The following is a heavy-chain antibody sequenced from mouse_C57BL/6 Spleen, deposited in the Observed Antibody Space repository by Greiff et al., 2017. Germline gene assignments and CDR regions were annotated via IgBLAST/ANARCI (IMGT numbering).Heavy chain of an antibody. CDR3: AREGYYGSSNWYFDV. CDR1: GYPFTSYW. Sequence: VQLQQPGTELVKPGASVKLSCKASGYPFTSYWLHWVKQRPGQGLEWIGNINPNNAGTNYNKKFKSKATLTVDKSSSTAYMQLSSLTSEDSAVYYCAREGYYGSSNWYFDVWGTGTTVTVSS. J-gene: IGHJ1*03. D-gene: IGHD1-1*01. V-gene: IGHV1-53*01. CDR2: INPNNAGT.